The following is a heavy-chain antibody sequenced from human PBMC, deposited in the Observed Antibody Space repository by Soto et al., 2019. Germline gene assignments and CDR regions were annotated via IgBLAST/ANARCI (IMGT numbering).Heavy chain of an antibody. Sequence: EVQLLESGGGLVQPGGSLRLSCAACGSSFSSYAMNWVRQAPGKGLEWVSAISGGGGSTFYADAVKGRFTISRDNSKNTLYMEMNSLRVEDTAVYYCAKGGFWVHYGMDVWGQGTTVTVSS. D-gene: IGHD3-16*01. CDR3: AKGGFWVHYGMDV. V-gene: IGHV3-23*01. CDR1: GSSFSSYA. CDR2: ISGGGGST. J-gene: IGHJ6*02.